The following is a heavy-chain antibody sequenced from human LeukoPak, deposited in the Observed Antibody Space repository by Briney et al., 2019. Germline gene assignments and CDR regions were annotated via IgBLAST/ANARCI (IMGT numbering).Heavy chain of an antibody. Sequence: ASVKVSCKASGYTFTSYYMHWVRQAPGQGLEWMGWIDTNTGNPTYAQGFTERFVFSLDTSVNTAYLQINSLKSEDTAVYYCARDNYGAEEGIGSSLVWLDPWGQGTLVTVSS. CDR1: GYTFTSYY. D-gene: IGHD6-13*01. CDR2: IDTNTGNP. CDR3: ARDNYGAEEGIGSSLVWLDP. V-gene: IGHV7-4-1*02. J-gene: IGHJ5*02.